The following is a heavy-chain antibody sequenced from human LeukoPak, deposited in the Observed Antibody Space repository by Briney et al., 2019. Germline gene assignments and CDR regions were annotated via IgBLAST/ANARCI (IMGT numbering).Heavy chain of an antibody. J-gene: IGHJ4*02. CDR1: GYSISSGYY. CDR2: IYHSGST. Sequence: SETLSLTCTVSGYSISSGYYWGWIRQPPGKGLEWIGSIYHSGSTYYNPSLKSRVTISVDTSKNQFSLKLSSVTAADTAVYYCARERRGSTSSEFDHWGQGTLVTVSS. D-gene: IGHD2-2*01. CDR3: ARERRGSTSSEFDH. V-gene: IGHV4-38-2*02.